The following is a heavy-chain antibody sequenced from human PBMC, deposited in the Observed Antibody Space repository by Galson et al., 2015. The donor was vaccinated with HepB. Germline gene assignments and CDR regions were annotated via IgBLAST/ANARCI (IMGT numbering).Heavy chain of an antibody. CDR3: ARDYASSGYFNHYYGMDV. J-gene: IGHJ6*02. V-gene: IGHV3-30*04. Sequence: SLRLSCAASGFTFSSYAMHWVRQAPGKGLEWVAVISYDGSNKYYADSEKGRFTISRDNSKNTLYLQMNSLRAEDTAVYYCARDYASSGYFNHYYGMDVGGQGTTVTVSS. CDR1: GFTFSSYA. CDR2: ISYDGSNK. D-gene: IGHD6-13*01.